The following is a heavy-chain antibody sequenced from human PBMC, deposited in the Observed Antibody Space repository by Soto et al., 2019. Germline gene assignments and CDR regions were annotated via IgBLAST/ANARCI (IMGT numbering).Heavy chain of an antibody. CDR1: GGTFSSYA. V-gene: IGHV1-69*13. CDR3: ARGGVELVRTLNFDY. CDR2: IIPIFGTA. J-gene: IGHJ4*02. D-gene: IGHD6-6*01. Sequence: SVKVSCKASGGTFSSYAISWVRQAPGQGLEWMGGIIPIFGTANYAQKFQGRVTITADESTSTAYMELSSLRSEDTAVYYCARGGVELVRTLNFDYWGQGTLVTVSS.